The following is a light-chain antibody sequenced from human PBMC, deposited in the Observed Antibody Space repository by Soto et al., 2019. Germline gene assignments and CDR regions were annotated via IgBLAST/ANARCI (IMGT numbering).Light chain of an antibody. CDR3: QQYNNWAIT. V-gene: IGKV3-20*01. Sequence: ELVLTHSPGTLSLSPGKRPTLSCRASQSIDNHYLAWYQQKPSQAPRLVIYGASTRATNIPDRFSASGSGTDFTLTISRLESEDFAVYYCQQYNNWAITFGQGTRLEI. J-gene: IGKJ5*01. CDR1: QSIDNHY. CDR2: GAS.